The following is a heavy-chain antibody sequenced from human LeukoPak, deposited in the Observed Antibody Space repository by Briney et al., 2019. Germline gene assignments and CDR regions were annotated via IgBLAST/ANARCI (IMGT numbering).Heavy chain of an antibody. CDR1: GFTFGDYA. D-gene: IGHD6-13*01. CDR2: IRSKAYGGTT. J-gene: IGHJ4*02. Sequence: GGSLRLSCTASGFTFGDYAMSWFRQAPGKGLEWVGFIRSKAYGGTTEYAASVKGRFTISRDDSKSIAYLQMNSLKTEDTAVYYCTRGSGSRTMGYYFDYWGQGTLVTVSS. V-gene: IGHV3-49*03. CDR3: TRGSGSRTMGYYFDY.